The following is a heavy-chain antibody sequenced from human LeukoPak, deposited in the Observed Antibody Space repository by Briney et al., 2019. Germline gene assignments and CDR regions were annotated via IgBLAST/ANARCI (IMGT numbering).Heavy chain of an antibody. Sequence: ASVKVSCKASGYTFTGYYMHWVRQAPGQGLEWMGWINPNSGGTNYAQKFQGRVTMTEDTSTDIAYMELSSLRSEDTAVYYCARDRDSSSSGGDYWGQGTLVTVSS. CDR2: INPNSGGT. CDR1: GYTFTGYY. V-gene: IGHV1-2*02. CDR3: ARDRDSSSSGGDY. J-gene: IGHJ4*02. D-gene: IGHD6-6*01.